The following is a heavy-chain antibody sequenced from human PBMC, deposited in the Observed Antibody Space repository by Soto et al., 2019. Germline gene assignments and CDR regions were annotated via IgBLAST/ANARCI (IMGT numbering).Heavy chain of an antibody. J-gene: IGHJ4*02. CDR3: AKDRPYDFWYYFDY. D-gene: IGHD3-3*01. V-gene: IGHV3-23*01. CDR1: GFTFSRYV. Sequence: PGGSLRLSCAASGFTFSRYVMHWVRQAPGKGLEWVSAISGSGGSTYYADSVKGRFTISRDNSKNTLYLQMNSLRAEDTAVYYCAKDRPYDFWYYFDYWGQGTLVTSPQ. CDR2: ISGSGGST.